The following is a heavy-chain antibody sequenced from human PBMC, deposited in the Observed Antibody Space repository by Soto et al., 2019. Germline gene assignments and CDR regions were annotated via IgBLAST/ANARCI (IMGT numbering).Heavy chain of an antibody. CDR2: ISSSGGTT. D-gene: IGHD6-13*01. Sequence: GGSLRLSCAASGFTFSTYAMSWVRQAPGRGLEWVSTISSSGGTTYYADSVKGRFTISRDNSKDTLFLQMNSLRPEDTAVYYCAKPPYSGSWYDGYWGQGTLVTVSS. CDR3: AKPPYSGSWYDGY. J-gene: IGHJ4*02. CDR1: GFTFSTYA. V-gene: IGHV3-23*01.